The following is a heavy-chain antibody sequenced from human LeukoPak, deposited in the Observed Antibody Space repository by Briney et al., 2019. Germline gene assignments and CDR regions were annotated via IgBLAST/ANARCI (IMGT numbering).Heavy chain of an antibody. Sequence: GSLRLSCAASGFTFSSFAMNWVRQAPGKALEWVSYISHTGSAISYADSVKGRFTISRDNAKNSLYLQMNSLRAEDTAVYYCARGGVFSSGWYVDYWGQGTLVSVSS. J-gene: IGHJ4*02. CDR2: ISHTGSAI. V-gene: IGHV3-48*03. CDR3: ARGGVFSSGWYVDY. D-gene: IGHD6-19*01. CDR1: GFTFSSFA.